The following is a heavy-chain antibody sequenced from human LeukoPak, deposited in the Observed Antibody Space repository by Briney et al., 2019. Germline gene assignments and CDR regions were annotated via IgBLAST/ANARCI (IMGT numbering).Heavy chain of an antibody. D-gene: IGHD3-16*01. CDR2: ISSSGSTI. Sequence: GGSLRLSCAASGFTFSSYEMYWVCQAPGKGLEWVSYISSSGSTIYYADSVKGRFTISRDNAKNSLYLQMNSLRAEDTAVYYCAREKAEGADYWGQGTLVAVSS. V-gene: IGHV3-48*03. J-gene: IGHJ4*02. CDR3: AREKAEGADY. CDR1: GFTFSSYE.